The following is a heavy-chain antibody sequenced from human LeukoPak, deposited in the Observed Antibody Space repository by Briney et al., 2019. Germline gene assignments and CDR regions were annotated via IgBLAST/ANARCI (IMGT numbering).Heavy chain of an antibody. CDR2: INHSGST. D-gene: IGHD5-12*01. V-gene: IGHV4-34*01. J-gene: IGHJ3*02. CDR3: ARGMARDAFDI. CDR1: GGSFSGYY. Sequence: SETLSLTCAVYGGSFSGYYWSWIRQPPGKGLEWIGEINHSGSTYYNPSLKSRVTISVDTSKNQFSLKLSSVTAADTAVYYCARGMARDAFDIWGQGTMVTVSS.